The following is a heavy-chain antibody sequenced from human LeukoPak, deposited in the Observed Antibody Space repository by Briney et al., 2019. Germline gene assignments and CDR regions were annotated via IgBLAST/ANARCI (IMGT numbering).Heavy chain of an antibody. CDR2: IWYDGSNK. J-gene: IGHJ4*02. D-gene: IGHD2-15*01. CDR1: GFTFSSYG. CDR3: AGGPRPGVVVAPNFDY. V-gene: IGHV3-33*01. Sequence: PGGSLRLSCAASGFTFSSYGMHWVRQAPGKGLEWVAVIWYDGSNKYYADSVKGRFTISRDNSKNTLYLQMNSLRAEDTAVYHCAGGPRPGVVVAPNFDYWGQGTLVTVSS.